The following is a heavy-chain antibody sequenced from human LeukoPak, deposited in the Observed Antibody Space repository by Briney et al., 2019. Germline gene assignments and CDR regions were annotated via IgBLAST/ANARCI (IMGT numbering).Heavy chain of an antibody. D-gene: IGHD6-19*01. V-gene: IGHV3-21*01. CDR1: GFTFSSYS. CDR3: ASAYPRYSSGLYVGKVDGPFDY. Sequence: GGSLRLSCAESGFTFSSYSINWGRQAPGKGLEWVSSISSSSSYIYYADSVKGRFTISRDNAKNSLYLQMNSLRAEDTAVYYCASAYPRYSSGLYVGKVDGPFDYWGQGTLVTVSS. J-gene: IGHJ4*02. CDR2: ISSSSSYI.